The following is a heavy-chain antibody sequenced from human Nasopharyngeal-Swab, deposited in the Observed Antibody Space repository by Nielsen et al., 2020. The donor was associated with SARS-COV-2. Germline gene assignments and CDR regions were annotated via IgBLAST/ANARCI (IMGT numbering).Heavy chain of an antibody. V-gene: IGHV4-59*12. CDR1: GDSMTSSW. J-gene: IGHJ4*02. CDR2: FYHTGNT. CDR3: AGRRFRSGFYFVDF. Sequence: SETLSLTCTVSGDSMTSSWWTWIRQSPGKGLEWIGYFYHTGNTYYNPSLQSRVTISVDTSKNQFSLELTSVTAADTAVYYCAGRRFRSGFYFVDFWGQGTLVTVSS. D-gene: IGHD3-3*01.